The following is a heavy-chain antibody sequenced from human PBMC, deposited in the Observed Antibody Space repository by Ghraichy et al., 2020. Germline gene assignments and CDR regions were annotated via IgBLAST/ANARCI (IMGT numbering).Heavy chain of an antibody. CDR1: GFSLSTSGVG. J-gene: IGHJ4*02. D-gene: IGHD3-3*01. CDR2: IYWNDDK. Sequence: SGPTLVKPTQTLTLTCTFSGFSLSTSGVGVGWIRQPPGKALEWLALIYWNDDKRYSPSLKSRLTITKDTSKNQVVLTMTNMDPVDTATYYCAHTVRPGIINYDFWSGYSGTLDYWGQGTLVTVSS. CDR3: AHTVRPGIINYDFWSGYSGTLDY. V-gene: IGHV2-5*01.